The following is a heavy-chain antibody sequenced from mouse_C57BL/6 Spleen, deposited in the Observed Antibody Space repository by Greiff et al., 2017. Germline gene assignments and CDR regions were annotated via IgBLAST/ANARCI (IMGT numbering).Heavy chain of an antibody. J-gene: IGHJ2*01. V-gene: IGHV1-69*01. Sequence: QVQLQQPGAELVMPGASVKLSCKASGYTFTSYWMHWVKQRPGQGLEWIGEIDPSDSYTNYNQKFKGKSTLTVDKSSSTAYMQLSSLTSEDSAVYYCARMGNYYGSSYWGQGTTLTVSS. CDR2: IDPSDSYT. D-gene: IGHD1-1*01. CDR1: GYTFTSYW. CDR3: ARMGNYYGSSY.